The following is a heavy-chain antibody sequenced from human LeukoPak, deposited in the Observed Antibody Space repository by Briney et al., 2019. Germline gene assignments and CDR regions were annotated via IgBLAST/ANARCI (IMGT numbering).Heavy chain of an antibody. CDR2: ISSSSTYI. D-gene: IGHD6-19*01. CDR1: GFTFSSYS. V-gene: IGHV3-21*04. J-gene: IGHJ4*02. CDR3: ARETSGWSYTFDY. Sequence: GGSLRLSCAASGFTFSSYSMNWVRQAPGKGLEWVSSISSSSTYIYYADSVKGRFTISRDNSKNTLYLQMNSLRAEDTAVYYCARETSGWSYTFDYWGQGTLVTVSS.